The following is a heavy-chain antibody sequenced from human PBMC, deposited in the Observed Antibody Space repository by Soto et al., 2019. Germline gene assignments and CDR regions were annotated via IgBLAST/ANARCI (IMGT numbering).Heavy chain of an antibody. J-gene: IGHJ4*02. CDR2: IYYSGST. CDR3: AREGDGYNSFDY. CDR1: GGSISSGGYY. Sequence: QVQLQESGPGLVKPSQTLSLTCTVSGGSISSGGYYWSWIRQHPGKGLEWIGYIYYSGSTYYNPSLKSRXXIXVXXSKNQFSLKLSSVTAADTAVYYCAREGDGYNSFDYWGQGTLVTVSS. D-gene: IGHD5-12*01. V-gene: IGHV4-31*03.